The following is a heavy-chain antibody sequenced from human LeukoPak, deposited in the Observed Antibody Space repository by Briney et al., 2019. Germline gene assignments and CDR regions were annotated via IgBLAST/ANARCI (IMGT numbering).Heavy chain of an antibody. CDR1: GGSISTYY. CDR2: IYYSGST. D-gene: IGHD3-22*01. CDR3: ARGRGYYDSSGYYYDYTNLNAFDI. J-gene: IGHJ3*02. V-gene: IGHV4-59*12. Sequence: SETLSLTCTVSGGSISTYYWSWIRQPPGKGLEWIGYIYYSGSTNYNPSLKSRVTISVDTSKNQFSLKLSSVTAADTAVYYCARGRGYYDSSGYYYDYTNLNAFDIWGQGTMVTVSS.